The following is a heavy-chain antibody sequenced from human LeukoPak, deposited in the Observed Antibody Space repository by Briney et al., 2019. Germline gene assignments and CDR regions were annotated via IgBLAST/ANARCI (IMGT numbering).Heavy chain of an antibody. CDR1: GGSISSSH. J-gene: IGHJ5*02. CDR3: ARAPNWFDL. V-gene: IGHV4-4*07. Sequence: SETLSLTCAVSGGSISSSHWSWIRQSAGKRLEWIGRVYNSGRIPSNPSLASRVTLSLDTSKNQLSLILTSVTAADTAVYYCARAPNWFDLWGQGTLVTVSS. CDR2: VYNSGRI.